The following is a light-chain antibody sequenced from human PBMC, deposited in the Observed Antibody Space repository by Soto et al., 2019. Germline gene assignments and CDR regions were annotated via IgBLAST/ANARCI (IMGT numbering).Light chain of an antibody. CDR1: QGISSY. Sequence: IQMTQSPSSLSASTGDRVTITCRASQGISSYLAWYQQKPGKAPKLLIYAASTLQSGVPSRFSGSGSGTEFTLTISSLQPDDFATYYCQQYNSYSGTFGQGTKVAIK. CDR2: AAS. V-gene: IGKV1-8*01. CDR3: QQYNSYSGT. J-gene: IGKJ1*01.